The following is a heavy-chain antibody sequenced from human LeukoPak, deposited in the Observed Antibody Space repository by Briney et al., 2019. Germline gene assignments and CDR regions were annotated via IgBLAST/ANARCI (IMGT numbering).Heavy chain of an antibody. J-gene: IGHJ4*02. Sequence: GGSLRLSCAASGFDFNVQTMSWVRQAPGKGLDWVASMREDGAEIHYVDSVKGRLTISRDNPKNSLYLQMNSLRAEDTAVYYCARGGATRGRFENWGQGTQVTVSS. V-gene: IGHV3-7*01. CDR3: ARGGATRGRFEN. D-gene: IGHD1-26*01. CDR2: MREDGAEI. CDR1: GFDFNVQT.